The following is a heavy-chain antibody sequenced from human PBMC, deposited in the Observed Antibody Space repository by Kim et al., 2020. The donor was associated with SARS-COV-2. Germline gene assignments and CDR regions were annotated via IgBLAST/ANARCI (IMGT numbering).Heavy chain of an antibody. CDR1: GGTFSSYA. V-gene: IGHV1-69*04. J-gene: IGHJ6*02. Sequence: SVKVSCKASGGTFSSYAISWVRQAPGQGLEWMGRIIPILGIANYAQKFQGRVTITADKSTSTAYMELSSLRSEDTAVYYCARNDYGTYYGMDVWGQGTTVTVSS. CDR3: ARNDYGTYYGMDV. CDR2: IIPILGIA. D-gene: IGHD5-12*01.